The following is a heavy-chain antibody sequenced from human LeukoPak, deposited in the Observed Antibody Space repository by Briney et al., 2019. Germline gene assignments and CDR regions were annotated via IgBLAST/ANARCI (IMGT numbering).Heavy chain of an antibody. J-gene: IGHJ6*02. Sequence: GGSLRLSCAASGFTVSSNYMSWVRQAPGKGLEWVSVIYSGGSTYYADSVKGRFTISRDNSKNTLYLQMNSLRAEDTAVYYCARARGYYYCMDVWGQGTTVTVSS. V-gene: IGHV3-53*01. D-gene: IGHD3-10*01. CDR2: IYSGGST. CDR1: GFTVSSNY. CDR3: ARARGYYYCMDV.